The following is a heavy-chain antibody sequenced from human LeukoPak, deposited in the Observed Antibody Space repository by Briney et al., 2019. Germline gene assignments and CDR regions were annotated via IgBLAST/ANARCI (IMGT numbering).Heavy chain of an antibody. CDR2: INHSGRT. Sequence: SETLTLTRAVSGGSLSGAYCTWIRQSPGKGLEWIGEINHSGRTNYNPSLEGRVTISLDTSKGQFSLILSSVTAADTAVYYCARDPCTTINCPLRFWGQGTLVTVSS. V-gene: IGHV4-34*01. CDR1: GGSLSGAY. CDR3: ARDPCTTINCPLRF. D-gene: IGHD3-3*01. J-gene: IGHJ4*02.